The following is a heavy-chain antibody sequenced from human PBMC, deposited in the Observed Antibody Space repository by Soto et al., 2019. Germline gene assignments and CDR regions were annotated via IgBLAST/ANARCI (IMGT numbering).Heavy chain of an antibody. Sequence: QVQLVQSGAELKKPGASVKVSCEASGYTFSSYGVSWVRQAPGQGLEWMGWISVYSGNTNYARKLQGRGTMTRSIYTRAVYMELRSLTSDETAVYYCARDSWGLAVPDYHYYAMDGWGQGTTVTVSS. V-gene: IGHV1-18*04. CDR3: ARDSWGLAVPDYHYYAMDG. J-gene: IGHJ6*01. D-gene: IGHD6-19*01. CDR2: ISVYSGNT. CDR1: GYTFSSYG.